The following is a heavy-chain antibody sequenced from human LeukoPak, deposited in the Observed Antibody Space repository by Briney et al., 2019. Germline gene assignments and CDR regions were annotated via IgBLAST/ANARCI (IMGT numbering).Heavy chain of an antibody. J-gene: IGHJ4*02. CDR2: INPSDGST. CDR3: AREERYSSSWYMYYFDY. V-gene: IGHV1-46*01. D-gene: IGHD6-13*01. CDR1: GYTFTSYY. Sequence: ASVKVSCKASGYTFTSYYMHWVRQAPGQGLEWMGIINPSDGSTSYAQKFQGRVTMTRDTSTSTVYMELSSLRSEDTAVYYCAREERYSSSWYMYYFDYWGQGTLVTVSS.